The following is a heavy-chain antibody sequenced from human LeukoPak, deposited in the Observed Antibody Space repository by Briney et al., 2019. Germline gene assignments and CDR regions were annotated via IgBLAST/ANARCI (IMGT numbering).Heavy chain of an antibody. Sequence: ASVKVSCKASGYTFTSYGISWVRQAPGQGLEWMGWISAYNGNTNYAQKLQGRVTITADKSTSTAYMELSSLRSEDTAVYYCARAPGYSSGWYYFDYWGQGTLVTVSS. V-gene: IGHV1-18*01. J-gene: IGHJ4*02. CDR1: GYTFTSYG. D-gene: IGHD6-19*01. CDR2: ISAYNGNT. CDR3: ARAPGYSSGWYYFDY.